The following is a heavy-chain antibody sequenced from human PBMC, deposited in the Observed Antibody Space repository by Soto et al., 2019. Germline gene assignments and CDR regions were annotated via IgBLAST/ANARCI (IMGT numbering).Heavy chain of an antibody. CDR1: GGSVSSGSYY. CDR3: ATSSSPYGMDV. V-gene: IGHV4-61*01. D-gene: IGHD6-6*01. CDR2: IYYSGST. J-gene: IGHJ6*02. Sequence: SETLSLTCTVSGGSVSSGSYYWSWIRQPPGKGLEWIGYIYYSGSTNYNPSLKSRVTISVDTSKNQFSLKLSSVTAADTAVYYCATSSSPYGMDVWGQGTTVTVSS.